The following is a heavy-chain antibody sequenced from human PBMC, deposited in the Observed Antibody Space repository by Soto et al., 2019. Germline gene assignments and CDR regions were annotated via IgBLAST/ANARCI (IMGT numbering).Heavy chain of an antibody. D-gene: IGHD2-15*01. CDR2: ISYDGSNK. J-gene: IGHJ6*02. V-gene: IGHV3-30*03. Sequence: QVQLVESGGGVVQPGRSLRLSCAASGFTFSSYGMHWVRQAPGKGLEWVAVISYDGSNKYYADSVKGRFTISRDNSKNTLYLQMNSLRAEDMAVYYCATDHQGDMSCGMDVWGQGTAVTVSS. CDR1: GFTFSSYG. CDR3: ATDHQGDMSCGMDV.